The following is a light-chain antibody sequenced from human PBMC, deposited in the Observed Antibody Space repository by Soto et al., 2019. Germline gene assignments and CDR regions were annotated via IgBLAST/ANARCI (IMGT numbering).Light chain of an antibody. V-gene: IGKV1D-12*01. CDR3: QQANSFPLT. Sequence: DIQVTQSPSSVSASVGDRVTITCRASQDINNWLAWYQQKPGKAPKLLIYTTSNLQSGVPSRFSGSGSGTEFTLTINSLQPEDFATYYCQQANSFPLTFGGGTKVEIK. CDR2: TTS. CDR1: QDINNW. J-gene: IGKJ4*01.